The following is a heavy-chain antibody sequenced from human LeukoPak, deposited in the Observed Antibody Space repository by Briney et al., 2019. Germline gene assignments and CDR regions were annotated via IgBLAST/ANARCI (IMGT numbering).Heavy chain of an antibody. CDR3: AREMGSSSWYVLDY. Sequence: SETLSLTCTVSGGSISSYYWSWIRQPPGKGLEWIGYIYYSGSTNYNPSLKSRVTRSVDTSKNQFSLKLSSVTAADTAVYYCAREMGSSSWYVLDYWGQGTLVTVSS. J-gene: IGHJ4*02. D-gene: IGHD6-13*01. CDR2: IYYSGST. V-gene: IGHV4-59*01. CDR1: GGSISSYY.